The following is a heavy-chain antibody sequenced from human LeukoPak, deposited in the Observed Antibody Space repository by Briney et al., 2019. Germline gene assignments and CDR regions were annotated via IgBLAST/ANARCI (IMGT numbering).Heavy chain of an antibody. CDR2: INPSGGST. J-gene: IGHJ4*02. Sequence: ASVTVSFTASGYTFTIYYMHWVRQAPGEGQEWMGIINPSGGSTSYAQKFQGRVTNIRDRATSTVYMELSSLRSEDTAVYYCAREHYDFWLQYWGQGTLVTVSS. D-gene: IGHD3-3*01. V-gene: IGHV1-46*01. CDR1: GYTFTIYY. CDR3: AREHYDFWLQY.